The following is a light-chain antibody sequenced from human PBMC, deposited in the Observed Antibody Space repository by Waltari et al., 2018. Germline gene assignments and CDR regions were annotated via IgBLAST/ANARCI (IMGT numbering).Light chain of an antibody. J-gene: IGLJ1*01. CDR2: DGS. V-gene: IGLV2-11*01. CDR1: SSDVGSYLY. Sequence: QSALTQPRSVSGSPGQSVTISCTGTSSDVGSYLYVSWYQQRPGKAPKLLIYDGSYRPSGVPDRFSGSKSGNTASLSISGLQAEDDAEYYCCSYADNNTYLFGTGTQVTV. CDR3: CSYADNNTYL.